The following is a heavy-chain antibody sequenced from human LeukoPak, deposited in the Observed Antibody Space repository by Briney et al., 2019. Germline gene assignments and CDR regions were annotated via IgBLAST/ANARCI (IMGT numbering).Heavy chain of an antibody. CDR3: AKVGFSEMEWLLYSDH. J-gene: IGHJ4*02. Sequence: GGSLRLSCAASGLTFSSYAMSWVRQAPGKGLEWVSAISGSSGHIYYADSVKGRFTISRDNSKNTLYLQMNSLRAEDTAVYYCAKVGFSEMEWLLYSDHWGQGTLVTVPS. V-gene: IGHV3-23*01. D-gene: IGHD3-3*01. CDR2: ISGSSGHI. CDR1: GLTFSSYA.